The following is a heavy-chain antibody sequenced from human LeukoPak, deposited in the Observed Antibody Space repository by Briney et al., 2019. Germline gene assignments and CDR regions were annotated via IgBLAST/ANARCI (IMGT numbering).Heavy chain of an antibody. CDR1: GFTFSSYS. Sequence: GGSPRLSCAASGFTFSSYSMNWVRQAPGKGLEWVSSISSSSSYIYYADSVKGRFTISRDNAKNSLYLQMNSLRAEDTAVYYCARGRRRAWRSGQTGYYYYMDVWGKGTTVTVSS. CDR2: ISSSSSYI. D-gene: IGHD3-3*01. CDR3: ARGRRRAWRSGQTGYYYYMDV. J-gene: IGHJ6*03. V-gene: IGHV3-21*01.